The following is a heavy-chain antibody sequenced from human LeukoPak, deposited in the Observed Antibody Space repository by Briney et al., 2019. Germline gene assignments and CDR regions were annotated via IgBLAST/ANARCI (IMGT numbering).Heavy chain of an antibody. J-gene: IGHJ6*03. CDR2: IRYDGSNK. Sequence: GRSLRLSCAASGFTFSSYAMSWVRQAPGKGLEWVAFIRYDGSNKYYADSVKGRFTISRDNSKNTLYLQMNSLRAEDTAVYYCAKDYYGLGYYYYYMDVWGKGTTVTVSS. V-gene: IGHV3-30*02. CDR3: AKDYYGLGYYYYYMDV. D-gene: IGHD4-17*01. CDR1: GFTFSSYA.